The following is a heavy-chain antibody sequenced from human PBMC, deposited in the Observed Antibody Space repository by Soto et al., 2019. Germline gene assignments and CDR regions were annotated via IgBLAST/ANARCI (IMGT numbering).Heavy chain of an antibody. CDR3: AHRASSGWPWRKAEYFQH. Sequence: QITLKESGPTLVKPTQTLTLTCTFSGFSLSTSGVGVGWIRQPPGKALEWLALIYWDDDKRYSPSLKSRLTITKDTSKNQVVLTMTNMDPVDTATYYCAHRASSGWPWRKAEYFQHWGQGTLVTVSS. D-gene: IGHD6-19*01. V-gene: IGHV2-5*02. J-gene: IGHJ1*01. CDR1: GFSLSTSGVG. CDR2: IYWDDDK.